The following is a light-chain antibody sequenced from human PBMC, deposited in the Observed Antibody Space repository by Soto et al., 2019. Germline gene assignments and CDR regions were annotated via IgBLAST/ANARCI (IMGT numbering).Light chain of an antibody. CDR2: DAS. V-gene: IGKV3-20*01. CDR3: QHYGGAPPYT. Sequence: EIVLTQSPGTLYLSPGERATLSCTASQSVGSSYLAWYQQKPGQAPRLLMYDASIRATGIPDRFSGSGSGTDCTLTNRRLEPEDFAVYYCQHYGGAPPYTFGQGSKLEIK. CDR1: QSVGSSY. J-gene: IGKJ2*01.